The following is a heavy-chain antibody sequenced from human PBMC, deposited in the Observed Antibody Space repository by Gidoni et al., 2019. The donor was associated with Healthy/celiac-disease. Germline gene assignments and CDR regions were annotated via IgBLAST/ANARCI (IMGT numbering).Heavy chain of an antibody. Sequence: QVQLQQWGAGLLKPSETLSLTCAVHGGSFTGYYWSWIREPPGQGLEWIGEINHSGRTNYKPSLKSRVTISVDTSKNQFSLKLSSVTAADTAGYYCASHSGSYSIWGQGTLVTVSS. D-gene: IGHD1-26*01. J-gene: IGHJ4*02. CDR1: GGSFTGYY. V-gene: IGHV4-34*01. CDR3: ASHSGSYSI. CDR2: INHSGRT.